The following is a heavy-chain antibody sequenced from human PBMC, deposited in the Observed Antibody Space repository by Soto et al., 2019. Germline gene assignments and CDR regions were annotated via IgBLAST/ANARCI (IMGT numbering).Heavy chain of an antibody. CDR3: ARGPRDSSTYYDY. CDR1: GGSFSGYY. CDR2: INHSGST. V-gene: IGHV4-34*01. Sequence: SETLSLTCAVYGGSFSGYYWSWIRQPPGKGLEWIGEINHSGSTNYNPSLKSRVTISVDTSKNQFSLKLSSVTAADTAVYYCARGPRDSSTYYDYWGQGTLVTVSS. D-gene: IGHD6-13*01. J-gene: IGHJ4*02.